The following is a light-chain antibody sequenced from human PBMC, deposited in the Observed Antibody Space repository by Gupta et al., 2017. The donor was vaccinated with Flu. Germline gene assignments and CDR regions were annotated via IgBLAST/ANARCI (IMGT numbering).Light chain of an antibody. CDR1: ALRRYH. Sequence: SDLTQPSSVSVSRGQTAWITCSGDALRRYHVYWYQQQAGQAPVLLIYNTYERPSGIPERFSGSASGTTATLTINGVQAEDEADYFCQSADSSGTYEVFGGGTRLTVL. CDR2: NTY. CDR3: QSADSSGTYEV. V-gene: IGLV3-25*02. J-gene: IGLJ3*02.